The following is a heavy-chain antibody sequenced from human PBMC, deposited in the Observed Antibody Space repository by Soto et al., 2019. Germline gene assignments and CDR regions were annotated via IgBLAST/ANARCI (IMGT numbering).Heavy chain of an antibody. CDR1: GFTFSSYG. V-gene: IGHV3-30*18. CDR3: AKEYSSGFDD. Sequence: PGGSLRLSCAASGFTFSSYGMHWVRQAPGKGLEWVAVISYDGSNKYYADSVKGRFTISRDNSKNTLYLQMNSLRAEDTAVYYCAKEYSSGFDDWGQGTLATVSS. D-gene: IGHD6-25*01. J-gene: IGHJ4*02. CDR2: ISYDGSNK.